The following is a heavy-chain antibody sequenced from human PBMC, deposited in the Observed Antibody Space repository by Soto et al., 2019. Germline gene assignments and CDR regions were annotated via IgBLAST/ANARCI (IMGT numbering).Heavy chain of an antibody. Sequence: SVNVPFKGSGYTFTNFGFSWVGQAPGQGLEWMGWISAYNGNTNYAQNFQGRVTISVDTSKNQFSLKLSSVTAADTAVYYCARVVGLRWFDPGGQGTLVTVS. D-gene: IGHD3-16*02. V-gene: IGHV1-18*01. CDR1: GYTFTNFG. CDR2: ISAYNGNT. J-gene: IGHJ5*02. CDR3: ARVVGLRWFDP.